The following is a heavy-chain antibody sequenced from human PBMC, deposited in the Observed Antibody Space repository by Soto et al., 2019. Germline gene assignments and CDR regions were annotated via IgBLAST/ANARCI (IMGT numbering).Heavy chain of an antibody. Sequence: QVQLVQSGAEVKKPGASVKVSCKASGYTFTSYGISWVRQAPGQGLEWMGWISAYNGNTNYAQKLQGRVTMTTGTSTSTAYMELRRLRSDDTAVYYCARDSEAGPVRDYDFERFDPWGQGTLVTVSS. J-gene: IGHJ5*02. CDR2: ISAYNGNT. D-gene: IGHD3-3*01. V-gene: IGHV1-18*01. CDR3: ARDSEAGPVRDYDFERFDP. CDR1: GYTFTSYG.